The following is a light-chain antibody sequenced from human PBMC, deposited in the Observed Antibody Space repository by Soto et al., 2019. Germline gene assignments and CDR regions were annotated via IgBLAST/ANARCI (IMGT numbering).Light chain of an antibody. J-gene: IGKJ1*01. CDR1: QSISTF. CDR3: QQIYSTPRT. V-gene: IGKV1-39*01. CDR2: AAS. Sequence: DIQMSQSPSSLSASVGDRVAITCRASQSISTFLNWYQQKPGKAPNLLIYAASTLQSGVPSRFSGGGSGTAFTLTISSLQPEDFASYYCQQIYSTPRTFGQGTRWIS.